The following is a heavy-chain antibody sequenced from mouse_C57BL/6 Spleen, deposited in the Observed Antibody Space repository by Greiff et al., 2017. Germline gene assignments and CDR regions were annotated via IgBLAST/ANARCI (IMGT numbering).Heavy chain of an antibody. CDR2: ISYDGSN. CDR1: GYSITSGYY. D-gene: IGHD1-1*01. V-gene: IGHV3-6*01. J-gene: IGHJ3*01. CDR3: ARDYYGSPGLRFAY. Sequence: EVKLQESGPGLVKPSQSLSLTCSVTGYSITSGYYWNWIRQFPGNKLEWMGYISYDGSNNYNPSLKNRISITRDTSKNQFFLKLNSVTTEDTATYYCARDYYGSPGLRFAYWGQGTLVTVSA.